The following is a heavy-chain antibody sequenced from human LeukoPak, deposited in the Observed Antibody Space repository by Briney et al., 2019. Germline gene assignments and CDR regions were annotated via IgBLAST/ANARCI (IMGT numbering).Heavy chain of an antibody. CDR2: IYYSGST. D-gene: IGHD2-21*02. J-gene: IGHJ4*02. Sequence: SETLSLTCTVSGGSISSSSYYWGWIRQPPGKGLEWFGSIYYSGSTYYNPSLKRRVTISVDTSKNQFSRKLSSVTAADTAVYYCASSLVVTAISYFDYGSQGTLVTVYS. V-gene: IGHV4-39*01. CDR1: GGSISSSSYY. CDR3: ASSLVVTAISYFDY.